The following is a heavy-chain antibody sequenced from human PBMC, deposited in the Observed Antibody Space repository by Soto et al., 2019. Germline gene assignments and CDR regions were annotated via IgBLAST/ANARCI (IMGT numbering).Heavy chain of an antibody. V-gene: IGHV3-21*01. CDR3: ARAPSGSYTFDY. CDR1: GFTFSSYN. D-gene: IGHD1-26*01. Sequence: GGSLRLSCAASGFTFSSYNMNWVRQAPGKGLEWVSSISSSVSDTLYADSVKGRFIISRDNAKNSLYLQMNSLRAEDTAVYYCARAPSGSYTFDYWGQGTLVTVS. CDR2: ISSSVSDT. J-gene: IGHJ4*02.